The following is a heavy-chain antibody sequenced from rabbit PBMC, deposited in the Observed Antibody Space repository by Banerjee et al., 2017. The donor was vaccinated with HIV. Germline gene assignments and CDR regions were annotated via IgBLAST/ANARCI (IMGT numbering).Heavy chain of an antibody. CDR2: IGAGSGAT. CDR3: ARGFATGGSSYTYFSL. V-gene: IGHV1S40*01. D-gene: IGHD8-1*01. Sequence: QSLEESGGDLVKPGASLTLTCTASGFSFSSYYYMCWVRQAPGKGLEWIACIGAGSGATYYASWAKGRFTISKTSSTTVTLQMTSLTAADTATYFCARGFATGGSSYTYFSLWGPGTLVTVS. CDR1: GFSFSSYYY. J-gene: IGHJ4*01.